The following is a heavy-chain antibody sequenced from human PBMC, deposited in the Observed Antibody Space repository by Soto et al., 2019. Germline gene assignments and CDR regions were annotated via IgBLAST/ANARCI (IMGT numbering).Heavy chain of an antibody. Sequence: QVQLVESGGGVVQPGRSLRLSCAASGFTFSSYGMHWVRQAPGKGLEWVAVISYDGSNKYYADSVKGRFTISRDNSKNXLYLQMNSLRAEDTAVYYCAKGLRYSNYYYYGMDVWGQGTTVTVSS. D-gene: IGHD3-9*01. V-gene: IGHV3-30*18. CDR3: AKGLRYSNYYYYGMDV. J-gene: IGHJ6*02. CDR1: GFTFSSYG. CDR2: ISYDGSNK.